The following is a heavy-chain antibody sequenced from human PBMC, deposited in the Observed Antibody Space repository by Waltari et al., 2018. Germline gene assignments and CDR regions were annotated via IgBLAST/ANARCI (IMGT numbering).Heavy chain of an antibody. D-gene: IGHD2-15*01. J-gene: IGHJ4*02. Sequence: QLQLQESGPGLVKPSGTLSLTCAVSGVSMTNTDFWSWVRQPPGKGLEWVGQIHRSGRTTYNPSFASRVSMSIDTSNNHFSLMVTSATAADTAVYYCARDRGRGLYLDSWGQGTLVTVSP. CDR1: GVSMTNTDF. CDR2: IHRSGRT. V-gene: IGHV4-4*02. CDR3: ARDRGRGLYLDS.